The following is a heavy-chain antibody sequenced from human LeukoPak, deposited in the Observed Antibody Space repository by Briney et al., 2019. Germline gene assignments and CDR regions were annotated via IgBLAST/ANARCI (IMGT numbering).Heavy chain of an antibody. J-gene: IGHJ3*02. V-gene: IGHV4-39*07. CDR2: MYSSGST. Sequence: SETLSLTCTVSGGSISITSYYWGWIRQPPGKGLEWIGSMYSSGSTYYNPSPKSRVTISVDTSKNQFSLKLSSVTAADTAVYYCAREPPDCSSTSCYAFDAFDIWGQGTMVTVSS. CDR3: AREPPDCSSTSCYAFDAFDI. D-gene: IGHD2-2*01. CDR1: GGSISITSYY.